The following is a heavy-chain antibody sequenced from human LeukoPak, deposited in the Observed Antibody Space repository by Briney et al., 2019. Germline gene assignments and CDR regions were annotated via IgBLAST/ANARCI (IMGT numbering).Heavy chain of an antibody. CDR3: ARSVGGIAARINYYYYGMDV. J-gene: IGHJ6*02. CDR1: GYTFTGSY. CDR2: INPNNGGT. D-gene: IGHD6-6*01. Sequence: ASVRVSCKASGYTFTGSYMHWVRQAPGQGLEWMGWINPNNGGTKSAQKFQGRVTMTRDTSISTAYMELSRLRSDDTAVYYCARSVGGIAARINYYYYGMDVWGQGTTVTVSS. V-gene: IGHV1-2*02.